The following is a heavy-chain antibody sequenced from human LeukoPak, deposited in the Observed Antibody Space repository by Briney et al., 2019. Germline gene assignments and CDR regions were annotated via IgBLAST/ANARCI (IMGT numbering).Heavy chain of an antibody. CDR3: ASQSTVKYQLLSSYYYYMDV. J-gene: IGHJ6*03. CDR1: GYTFTGYY. V-gene: IGHV1-2*02. Sequence: GASVKVSCKASGYTFTGYYMHWVRQAPGQGLEWMGWINPNSGGTNYAQKFQGRVTMTRDTSISTAYMELSRLRSDDTAVYYCASQSTVKYQLLSSYYYYMDVWGKGTTVTISS. CDR2: INPNSGGT. D-gene: IGHD2-2*01.